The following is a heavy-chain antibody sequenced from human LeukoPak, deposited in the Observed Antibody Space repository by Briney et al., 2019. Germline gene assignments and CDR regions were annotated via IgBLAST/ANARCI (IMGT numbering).Heavy chain of an antibody. CDR1: GGSFSGYY. CDR3: ARGQKRIPERRYFDY. CDR2: INHSGST. V-gene: IGHV4-34*01. J-gene: IGHJ4*02. D-gene: IGHD2-21*01. Sequence: PSETLSLTCAVYGGSFSGYYWSWIRQPPGKGLEGIGEINHSGSTNYNPSLKSRVTISVDTSKNQFSLKLSSVTAADTAVYYCARGQKRIPERRYFDYWGQGTLVTVSS.